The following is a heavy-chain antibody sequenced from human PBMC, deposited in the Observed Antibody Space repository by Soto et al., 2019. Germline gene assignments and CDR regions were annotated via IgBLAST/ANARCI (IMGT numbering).Heavy chain of an antibody. V-gene: IGHV3-23*01. J-gene: IGHJ4*02. Sequence: PGGSLRLSXAASGFTFSSYSMSWVRQAPGKGLEWVSVISGSGNVPYYADSVKGRFTISRDNSKNTLYLQMNRLRAEDTAVYYCPREPPYCGADCRSLSDYWGQGTLVTVSS. CDR2: ISGSGNVP. CDR3: PREPPYCGADCRSLSDY. CDR1: GFTFSSYS. D-gene: IGHD2-21*02.